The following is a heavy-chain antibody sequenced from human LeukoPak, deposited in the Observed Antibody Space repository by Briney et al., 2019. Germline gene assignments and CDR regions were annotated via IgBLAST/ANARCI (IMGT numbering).Heavy chain of an antibody. V-gene: IGHV4-59*13. Sequence: SETLPLTCTVPVGPISIYNGGWFRRPPGRGWEGMGYIYYSGSTNYNPSLKSRVTISVDTSKNQFSLKLSSVTAADTAVYYCARGSWLVYYYGMDVWGQGTTVTVSS. J-gene: IGHJ6*02. CDR2: IYYSGST. CDR3: ARGSWLVYYYGMDV. CDR1: VGPISIYN. D-gene: IGHD6-19*01.